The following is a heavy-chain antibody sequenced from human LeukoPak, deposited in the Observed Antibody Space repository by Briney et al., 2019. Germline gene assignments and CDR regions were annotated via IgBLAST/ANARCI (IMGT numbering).Heavy chain of an antibody. J-gene: IGHJ4*02. CDR3: ASSLLYGSGNDFDY. D-gene: IGHD3-10*01. Sequence: SVKVSCKASGGTFSSYAISWVRQAPGQGLEWMGGIIPIFGTANYAQKFQGRVTITADESTSTAYMELSSLRSEDTAVYYCASSLLYGSGNDFDYWGQGTLVTVSS. V-gene: IGHV1-69*13. CDR2: IIPIFGTA. CDR1: GGTFSSYA.